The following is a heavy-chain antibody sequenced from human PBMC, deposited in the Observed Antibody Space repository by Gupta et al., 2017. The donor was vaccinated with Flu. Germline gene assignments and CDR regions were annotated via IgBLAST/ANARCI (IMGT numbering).Heavy chain of an antibody. D-gene: IGHD2-2*01. J-gene: IGHJ5*02. CDR1: GVSVTSFY. CDR3: VKSSTSWEDWFDP. V-gene: IGHV4-4*08. CDR2: VFRTGDT. Sequence: QVQLQESGPGLVKPSETLSLTCSVSGVSVTSFYWNWIRQLPGKGLEWIGYVFRTGDTKYSPSLKSRVTVSLDITKNTFSLNLKSVTAADTAMYYCVKSSTSWEDWFDPWGQGTMVTVSS.